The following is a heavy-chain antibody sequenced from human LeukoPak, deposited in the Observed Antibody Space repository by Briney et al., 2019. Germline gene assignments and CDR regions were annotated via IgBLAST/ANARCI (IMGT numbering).Heavy chain of an antibody. CDR2: IIPIFGTE. Sequence: GASVKVSCKASGGTFSSYALSWVRQAPGQGLGWMGGIIPIFGTENYAKKFQGRVTITTDESTSTAYMELSSLRSEDTAVYYCAVGVLSGGHEWAFYIWGQGTMVTVSS. CDR3: AVGVLSGGHEWAFYI. V-gene: IGHV1-69*05. D-gene: IGHD5-12*01. J-gene: IGHJ3*02. CDR1: GGTFSSYA.